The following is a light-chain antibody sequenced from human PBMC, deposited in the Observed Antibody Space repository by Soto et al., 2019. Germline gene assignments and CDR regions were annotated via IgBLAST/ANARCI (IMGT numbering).Light chain of an antibody. CDR2: AAS. CDR1: QGILSY. CDR3: QQRDTTPST. V-gene: IGKV1-39*01. J-gene: IGKJ3*01. Sequence: IQITQWPASLSASVGDRVTITCVASQGILSYLDWYQEKPGKAPKLLIYAASSTQPGVSSRLSVRGSGTEFPLTISSLQPEDFPTYFCQQRDTTPSTFGPGTKVDI.